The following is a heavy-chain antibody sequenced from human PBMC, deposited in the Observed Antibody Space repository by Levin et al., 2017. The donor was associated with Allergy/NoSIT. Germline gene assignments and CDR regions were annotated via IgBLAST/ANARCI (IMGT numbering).Heavy chain of an antibody. CDR3: AKDKDSCTSTSETYGMDV. CDR2: ISYDGSNK. Sequence: GGSLRLSCAASGFTFSSYGMHWVRQAPGKGLEWVAVISYDGSNKYYADSVKGRFTISRDNSKNTLYLQMNSLRPEDTAVYYCAKDKDSCTSTSETYGMDVWGQGTTVTVSS. D-gene: IGHD2-2*01. J-gene: IGHJ6*02. CDR1: GFTFSSYG. V-gene: IGHV3-30*18.